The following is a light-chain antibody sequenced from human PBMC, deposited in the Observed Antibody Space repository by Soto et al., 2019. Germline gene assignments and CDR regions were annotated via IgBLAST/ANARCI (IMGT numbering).Light chain of an antibody. V-gene: IGLV1-40*01. J-gene: IGLJ1*01. Sequence: QSVLSQPPSVSGAPGQRVTISCTGSISNIGAGYDAHWFQQVPGTAPKLLIYGSTNRPSGIPDRFSGSKSGTSASLAITELQAEDEADYYCQSYDSSLGGNYVFGTGTKVTVL. CDR2: GST. CDR1: ISNIGAGYD. CDR3: QSYDSSLGGNYV.